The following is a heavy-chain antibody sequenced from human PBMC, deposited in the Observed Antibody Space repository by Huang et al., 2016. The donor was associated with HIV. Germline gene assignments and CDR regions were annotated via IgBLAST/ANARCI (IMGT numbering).Heavy chain of an antibody. J-gene: IGHJ4*02. Sequence: QVQLVQSGAEVKNPGASVRVSCKASGYTFTDSNIHWVRQAPGQGLEGRGWIKPERGGTIYAQRVQGRVTMTRDTTISTVHMDLRRIQSDDTAVYFCARDWSFGSSTSPADWGQGTLVTVSS. D-gene: IGHD6-6*01. CDR1: GYTFTDSN. V-gene: IGHV1-2*02. CDR3: ARDWSFGSSTSPAD. CDR2: IKPERGGT.